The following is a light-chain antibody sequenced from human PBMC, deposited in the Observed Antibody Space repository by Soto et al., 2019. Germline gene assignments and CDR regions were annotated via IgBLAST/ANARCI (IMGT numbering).Light chain of an antibody. CDR1: NSDVGGYNY. J-gene: IGLJ3*02. CDR2: DVS. Sequence: QSALTQPRSVSGSPGQSVTISCTGTNSDVGGYNYVSWYQQHPGKAPKLVIYDVSKRPSGVPDRFSGSKSGNTASLTISGLQAEDEADYYCCSYAGSSLWVFGGGTKLTVL. V-gene: IGLV2-11*01. CDR3: CSYAGSSLWV.